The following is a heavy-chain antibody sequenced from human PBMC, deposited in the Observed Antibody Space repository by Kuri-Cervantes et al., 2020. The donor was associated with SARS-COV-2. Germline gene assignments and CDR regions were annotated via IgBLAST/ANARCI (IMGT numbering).Heavy chain of an antibody. V-gene: IGHV3-21*01. CDR1: GFTFSSYS. D-gene: IGHD2-15*01. CDR2: ISSSSSYI. J-gene: IGHJ4*02. Sequence: GESLKISCAASGFTFSSYSMNWVRQAPGKGLEWVSSISSSSSYIYYADSVKGRFTISRDNAKNSLYLQMNSLRAEDTAVYYCARDLRGYCSGGSCYWGGQGTLVTVSS. CDR3: ARDLRGYCSGGSCYW.